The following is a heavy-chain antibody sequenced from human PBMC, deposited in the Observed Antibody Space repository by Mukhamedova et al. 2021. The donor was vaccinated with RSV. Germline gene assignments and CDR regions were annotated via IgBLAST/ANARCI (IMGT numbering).Heavy chain of an antibody. D-gene: IGHD1-26*01. Sequence: GDITYYTDSMKDRFTISRDNSKNTLYLQMSSLKIEDTAVYYCVRDMGFCTGVTCRELDSWGHGTLVTVPS. J-gene: IGHJ5*01. V-gene: IGHV3-64D*09. CDR3: VRDMGFCTGVTCRELDS. CDR2: GDIT.